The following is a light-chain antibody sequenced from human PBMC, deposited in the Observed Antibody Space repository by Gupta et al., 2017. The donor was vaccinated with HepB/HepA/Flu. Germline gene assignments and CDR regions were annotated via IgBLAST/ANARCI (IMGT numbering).Light chain of an antibody. V-gene: IGLV3-25*03. CDR1: ALPRQY. CDR2: KDT. CDR3: QSAYSTGNYRV. J-gene: IGLJ3*02. Sequence: SYNLTHAPSMSVSPGQTARITCSGEALPRQYAYWYQQKPGQAPVVMIYKDTERPSGIPERFSGSTSGTTVTLTITGVQAEDEADYYCQSAYSTGNYRVFGGGTKLTVL.